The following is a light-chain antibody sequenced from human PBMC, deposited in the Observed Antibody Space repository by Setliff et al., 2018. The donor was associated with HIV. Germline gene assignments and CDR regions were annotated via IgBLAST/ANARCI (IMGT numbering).Light chain of an antibody. J-gene: IGLJ1*01. V-gene: IGLV2-14*03. CDR2: DVS. CDR1: SSDVGGYNY. Sequence: QSALAQPASVSGSPGQSITISCAETSSDVGGYNYVSWYQQHPGKAPKLMISDVSNRPSGVSNRFSGSKSGNTASLTISGLQAEDEADYYCSSYTSSTPLYVFGTGDQGHRP. CDR3: SSYTSSTPLYV.